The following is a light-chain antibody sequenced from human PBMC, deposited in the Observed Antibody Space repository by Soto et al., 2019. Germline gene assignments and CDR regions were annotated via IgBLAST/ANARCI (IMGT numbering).Light chain of an antibody. J-gene: IGKJ2*01. CDR3: QQYYSHSPYT. V-gene: IGKV1-5*01. Sequence: DIQMTQSPSTLSASVGDRVTITCRASQSISSWLAWYQQKPGKPPNLLIYDASSLESGVPSRFSGSGSGTEFTLTIRSLQPDDFATYYCQQYYSHSPYTFGQGTELEIE. CDR2: DAS. CDR1: QSISSW.